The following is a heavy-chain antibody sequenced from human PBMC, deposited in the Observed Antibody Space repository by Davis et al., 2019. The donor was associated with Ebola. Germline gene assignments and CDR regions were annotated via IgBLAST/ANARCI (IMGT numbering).Heavy chain of an antibody. Sequence: GESLKISCAASGFTFSSYAMTWVRQAPGKGLEWVSGISSSGTTTYYVDSVKGRFTISRDNSKNTLYLQMNSLRAEDTAVYYCAKDRSFFVVVVAVGGMDVWGQGTTVTVSS. J-gene: IGHJ6*02. V-gene: IGHV3-23*01. CDR1: GFTFSSYA. CDR3: AKDRSFFVVVVAVGGMDV. CDR2: ISSSGTTT. D-gene: IGHD2-15*01.